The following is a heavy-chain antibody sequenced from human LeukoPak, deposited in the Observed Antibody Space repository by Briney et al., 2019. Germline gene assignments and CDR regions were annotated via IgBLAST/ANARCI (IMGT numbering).Heavy chain of an antibody. Sequence: PSETLSLTCTLSGGSISSYYWSWIRQPPGKGLEWIGYIYYSGNTNYNPSLKSRVTISVDTSKNQFYLRLTSVTAADTAVYYCATIRGYCSGGRCYSDWYFDLWGRGTLVTVSS. CDR3: ATIRGYCSGGRCYSDWYFDL. V-gene: IGHV4-59*01. CDR2: IYYSGNT. CDR1: GGSISSYY. J-gene: IGHJ2*01. D-gene: IGHD2-15*01.